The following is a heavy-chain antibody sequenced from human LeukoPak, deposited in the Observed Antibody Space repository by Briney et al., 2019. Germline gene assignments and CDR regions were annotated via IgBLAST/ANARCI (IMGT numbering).Heavy chain of an antibody. CDR2: INPNSGGT. J-gene: IGHJ4*02. D-gene: IGHD3-22*01. CDR1: VYSFTGYY. V-gene: IGHV1-2*02. CDR3: ARGRLYYDSSGYYLTNSIDY. Sequence: ASVKVSCKASVYSFTGYYMHWVRQAPGQGLGWMGWINPNSGGTNYAQKFQGRVTMTRDTSFSTAYMELSRLRSDDTAVYYCARGRLYYDSSGYYLTNSIDYWGQGTPVTVSS.